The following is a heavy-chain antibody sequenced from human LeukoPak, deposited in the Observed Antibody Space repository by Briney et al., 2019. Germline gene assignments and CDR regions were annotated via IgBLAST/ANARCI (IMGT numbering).Heavy chain of an antibody. CDR2: IYYSGST. Sequence: PSETLSLTCTVSGGSVSSGSYYWSWIRQPPGKGLEWIGYIYYSGSTNYNPSLKSRVTISVDTSKNQFSLKLSSVTAADTAVYYCARVALRVYPEFDPWGQGTLVTVSS. J-gene: IGHJ5*02. D-gene: IGHD6-13*01. CDR3: ARVALRVYPEFDP. V-gene: IGHV4-61*01. CDR1: GGSVSSGSYY.